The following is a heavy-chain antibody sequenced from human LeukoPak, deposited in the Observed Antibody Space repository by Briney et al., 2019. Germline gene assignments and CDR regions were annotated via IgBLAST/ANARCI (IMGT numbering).Heavy chain of an antibody. J-gene: IGHJ5*02. CDR3: ARDIGGRGSYFRGWFDP. D-gene: IGHD3-10*01. CDR1: GGSISSSNW. V-gene: IGHV4-4*02. Sequence: SETLSLTCAVSGGSISSSNWWSWVRQPPGKGLGWIGEIYHSGSTNYNPSLKSRVTISVDKSKNQFSLKLSSVTAADTAVYYCARDIGGRGSYFRGWFDPWGQGTLVTVSS. CDR2: IYHSGST.